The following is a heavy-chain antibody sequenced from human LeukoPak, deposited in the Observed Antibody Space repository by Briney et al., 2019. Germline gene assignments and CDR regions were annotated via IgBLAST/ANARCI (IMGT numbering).Heavy chain of an antibody. J-gene: IGHJ5*02. D-gene: IGHD2-15*01. Sequence: PSETLSVTCTVSGRSIRDYSWSRLRQPAGKGLEWIGHIYINGTTNYSPSLKSRVTMSVDTSKNQFSLRLTSVTAADTAVYYCAKIFRLRRIDPWGQGTLVTVSS. CDR2: IYINGTT. V-gene: IGHV4-4*07. CDR1: GRSIRDYS. CDR3: AKIFRLRRIDP.